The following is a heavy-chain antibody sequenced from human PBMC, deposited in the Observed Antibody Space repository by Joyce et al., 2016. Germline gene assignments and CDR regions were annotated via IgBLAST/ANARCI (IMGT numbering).Heavy chain of an antibody. D-gene: IGHD2-2*01. CDR2: SNSDGCWI. Sequence: EVQLVEYGGGLVQPGGTLRLSCSASGIIFSNKEMNWVLQATGEGLEWISSSNSDGCWIHYAGSVRGRFTIARDNARDSLFLEMNSLRVEDTAMYYCTTPSCANWGQGSLVTVSS. J-gene: IGHJ4*02. CDR3: TTPSCAN. V-gene: IGHV3-48*03. CDR1: GIIFSNKE.